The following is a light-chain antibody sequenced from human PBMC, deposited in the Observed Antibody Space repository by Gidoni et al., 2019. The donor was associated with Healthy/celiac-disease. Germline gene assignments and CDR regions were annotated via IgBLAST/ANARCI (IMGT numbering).Light chain of an antibody. CDR2: AAS. CDR1: QSISSY. CDR3: QQSYSTPRA. Sequence: DIQMTQSPSSLSASVGDRVTITCRASQSISSYLNWYQQKPGKAPKLLIYAASSLQSGVPSRFCCSGSGTDFTLTISSLPPEDFATYYCQQSYSTPRAFGQGTKLEIK. J-gene: IGKJ2*01. V-gene: IGKV1-39*01.